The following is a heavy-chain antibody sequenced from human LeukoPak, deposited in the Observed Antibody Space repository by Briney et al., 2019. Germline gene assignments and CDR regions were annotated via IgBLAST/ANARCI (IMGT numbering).Heavy chain of an antibody. V-gene: IGHV1-2*02. CDR2: INPNSGGT. J-gene: IGHJ4*02. Sequence: RASVKVSCKSSGYTFSDYYIHWVRQAPGQGLEWMGWINPNSGGTNYAQKFQGRVTMTRDTSISTAYMELSRLRSDDTAVYHCAREDCSRTSCFVEYWGQGTLVTVSS. CDR3: AREDCSRTSCFVEY. D-gene: IGHD2-2*01. CDR1: GYTFSDYY.